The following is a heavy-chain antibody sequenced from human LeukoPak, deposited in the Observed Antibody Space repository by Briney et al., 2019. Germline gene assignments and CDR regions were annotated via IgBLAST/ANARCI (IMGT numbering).Heavy chain of an antibody. CDR2: IYYSGST. V-gene: IGHV4-59*12. Sequence: SETLSLTCIVSGDSISSYYWSWIRQPPGKGLEWIGFIYYSGSTNYNPSLKSRVTISVDTSKNQFSLKLSSVTAADTAVYYCARSGYSYGVDYWGQGTLVTVSS. D-gene: IGHD5-18*01. CDR1: GDSISSYY. J-gene: IGHJ4*02. CDR3: ARSGYSYGVDY.